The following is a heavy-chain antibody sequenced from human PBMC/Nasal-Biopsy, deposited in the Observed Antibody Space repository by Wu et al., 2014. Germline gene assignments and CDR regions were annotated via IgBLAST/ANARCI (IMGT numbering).Heavy chain of an antibody. CDR1: GASISSQTYF. CDR3: AREGWETYSSTWGLYDSYYHMDV. J-gene: IGHJ6*03. V-gene: IGHV4-31*03. D-gene: IGHD6-13*01. CDR2: ISHSGNT. Sequence: TLSLTCTVSGASISSQTYFWNWIRQPPGKGLEWIGYISHSGNTYYNASLMSRLSISLDTSKNQFSLKLSSVTAADTAVYYCAREGWETYSSTWGLYDSYYHMDVWGKGTTVTVSS.